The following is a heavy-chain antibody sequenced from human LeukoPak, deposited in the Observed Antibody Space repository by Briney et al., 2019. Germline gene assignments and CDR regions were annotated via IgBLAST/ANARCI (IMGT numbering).Heavy chain of an antibody. CDR3: ASPSISGRDVVRGVINYYGMDV. D-gene: IGHD3-10*01. J-gene: IGHJ6*02. CDR2: ISAYNGNT. CDR1: GYTFTSYG. Sequence: ASVKVSCKASGYTFTSYGISWVRQAPGQGLEWMGWISAYNGNTNYAQKFQGRVTITADKSTSTAYMELSSLRSEDTAVYYCASPSISGRDVVRGVINYYGMDVWGQGTTVTVSS. V-gene: IGHV1-18*01.